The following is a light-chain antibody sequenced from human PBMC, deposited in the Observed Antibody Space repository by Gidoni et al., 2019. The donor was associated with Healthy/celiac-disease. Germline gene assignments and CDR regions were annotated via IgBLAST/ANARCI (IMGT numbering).Light chain of an antibody. CDR2: EVS. V-gene: IGLV2-14*01. CDR1: SSDVGGYNY. CDR3: SSYTSSSPVV. J-gene: IGLJ2*01. Sequence: SALTQPASVSGSPGQSITISCTGTSSDVGGYNYVSWYHQHPGKAPKLMIYEVSNRPSGVSNRFSGSKSGNTASLTISGLQAEDEADYYCSSYTSSSPVVFGGGTKLTVL.